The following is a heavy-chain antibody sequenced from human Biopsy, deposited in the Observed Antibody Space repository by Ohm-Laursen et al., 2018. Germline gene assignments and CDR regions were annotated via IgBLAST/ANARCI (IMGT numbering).Heavy chain of an antibody. CDR3: ARWYGDLFYYYNGMDV. J-gene: IGHJ6*02. V-gene: IGHV3-21*01. CDR1: GFTFSSSW. D-gene: IGHD3-10*01. CDR2: ISSRTTSE. Sequence: GSLRLSCAASGFTFSSSWMHWVRQAPGKGLEWVSAISSRTTSEYYADSVKGRVTISRDNADNSVSLQVSNLRLDDTAVYYCARWYGDLFYYYNGMDVWGQGTTVTVSS.